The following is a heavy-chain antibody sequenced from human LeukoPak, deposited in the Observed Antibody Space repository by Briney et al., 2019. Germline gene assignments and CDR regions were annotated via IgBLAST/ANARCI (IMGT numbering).Heavy chain of an antibody. CDR1: GYTFTGYY. V-gene: IGHV1-2*02. D-gene: IGHD4-23*01. Sequence: GASVKVSCKASGYTFTGYYMHWVRQAPGQGLEWMGWINPNSGGTNYAQKFQGRVTMSRDTSISTAYMELSRLRSDDTAVYYCARSTPLNYGGNYIDYWGQGTLVTVSS. J-gene: IGHJ4*02. CDR2: INPNSGGT. CDR3: ARSTPLNYGGNYIDY.